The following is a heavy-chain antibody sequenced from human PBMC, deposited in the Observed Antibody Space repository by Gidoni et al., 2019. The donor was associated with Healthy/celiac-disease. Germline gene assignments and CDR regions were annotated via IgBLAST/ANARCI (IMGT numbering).Heavy chain of an antibody. D-gene: IGHD4-17*01. V-gene: IGHV3-23*01. CDR3: AKDLTVTTGALDY. Sequence: EVQLLESGGGLVQPGWSLRLSCAASGVTFSSYAMSWVRQAPGKGLEWVSAISGSGGSTYYADSVKGRFTISRDNSKNTLYLQMNSLRAEDTAVYDCAKDLTVTTGALDYWGQGTLVTVSS. J-gene: IGHJ4*02. CDR2: ISGSGGST. CDR1: GVTFSSYA.